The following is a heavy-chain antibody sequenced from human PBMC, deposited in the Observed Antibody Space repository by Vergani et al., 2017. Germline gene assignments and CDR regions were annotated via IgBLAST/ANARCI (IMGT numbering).Heavy chain of an antibody. Sequence: QVQLQESGPGLVKPSQTLSLTCTVSGASINNDFYYWHWIRQPAGKGLEWIGRIYVSGITDYNSSLQSRVSMSVDTSKNQFSLTLTSVTAADTAVCYCARDNKQLRPRAFYLWGQGTMVTVS. D-gene: IGHD4-23*01. CDR2: IYVSGIT. J-gene: IGHJ3*01. CDR1: GASINNDFYY. CDR3: ARDNKQLRPRAFYL. V-gene: IGHV4-61*02.